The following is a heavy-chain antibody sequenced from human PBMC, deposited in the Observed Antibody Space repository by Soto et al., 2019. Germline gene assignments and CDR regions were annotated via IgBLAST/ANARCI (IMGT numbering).Heavy chain of an antibody. CDR2: ISGSGGST. Sequence: EVQLLESGGGLVQPGGSLRLSCAASGFTFSSYAMSWVRQAPGKGLEWVSAISGSGGSTYYADSVKGRFTISRDNSKNTLYLQMNSLRAEDTAVYYCAKDRRGYCSSTSCFDWFDPWGQGTLVTVSS. D-gene: IGHD2-2*01. CDR3: AKDRRGYCSSTSCFDWFDP. V-gene: IGHV3-23*01. CDR1: GFTFSSYA. J-gene: IGHJ5*02.